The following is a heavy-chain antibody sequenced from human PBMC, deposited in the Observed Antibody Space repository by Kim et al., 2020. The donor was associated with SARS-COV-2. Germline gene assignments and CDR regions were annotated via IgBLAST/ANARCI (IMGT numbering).Heavy chain of an antibody. J-gene: IGHJ6*02. D-gene: IGHD3-16*01. CDR3: ARTRGGGYYYGMDV. V-gene: IGHV3-30*07. Sequence: ADSVKGRFTTSRDNSKNTLYLQMNSLRAEDTAVYYCARTRGGGYYYGMDVWGQGTTVTVSS.